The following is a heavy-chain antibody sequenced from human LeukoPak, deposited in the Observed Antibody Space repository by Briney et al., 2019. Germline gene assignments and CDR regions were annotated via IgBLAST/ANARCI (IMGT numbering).Heavy chain of an antibody. Sequence: SETLSLTCTVSSGSISSGYWSWIRQHPGKGLEWIGYIHYSGRTNYNPSLNSRVTISVDTSKNQFSLKLRSVTAADTAVYYCATLRGSSSAVFDYWGQGTLVTVSS. CDR2: IHYSGRT. V-gene: IGHV4-59*08. J-gene: IGHJ4*02. CDR1: SGSISSGY. CDR3: ATLRGSSSAVFDY. D-gene: IGHD2-2*01.